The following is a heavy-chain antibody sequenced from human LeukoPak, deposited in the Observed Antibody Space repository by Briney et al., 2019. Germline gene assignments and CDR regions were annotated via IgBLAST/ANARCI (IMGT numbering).Heavy chain of an antibody. J-gene: IGHJ6*03. V-gene: IGHV1-2*02. Sequence: ASVKVSCKASGYTFTGYSIYWVRQAPGQGLEWMGWINPNSGGTNYAQKFQGRVTMTRDTSIGTAYMELSRLRSDDTAVYYCARDTLQGVRGCYYYYMDVWGKGTTVTVSS. D-gene: IGHD4-11*01. CDR2: INPNSGGT. CDR3: ARDTLQGVRGCYYYYMDV. CDR1: GYTFTGYS.